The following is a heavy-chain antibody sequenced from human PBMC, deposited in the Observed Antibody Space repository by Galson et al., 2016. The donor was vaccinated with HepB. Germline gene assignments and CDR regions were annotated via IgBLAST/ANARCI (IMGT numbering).Heavy chain of an antibody. V-gene: IGHV3-30*18. D-gene: IGHD3-22*01. CDR3: AKVRGDYYYDTSGLDAFDI. J-gene: IGHJ3*02. CDR1: GFTFGTHA. CDR2: ISYDGSNN. Sequence: SLRLSCAASGFTFGTHAMHWVRQAPGKGLEWVAVISYDGSNNYYVDSVKGRFTISRDNSQNTLFLQMNSLRTEDTAIYYCAKVRGDYYYDTSGLDAFDIWGQGTMVTVSS.